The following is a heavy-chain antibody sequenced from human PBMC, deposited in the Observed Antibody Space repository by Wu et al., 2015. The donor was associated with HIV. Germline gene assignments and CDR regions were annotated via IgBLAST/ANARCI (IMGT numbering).Heavy chain of an antibody. V-gene: IGHV1-2*02. D-gene: IGHD5-12*01. Sequence: QVQLVQSGAEVKKPGASVKVSCKASGYTFTGYYMHWVRQAPGQGLEWMGWINPNSGGTNYAQKFQGRVTMTRDTSISTAYMELSRLRSDDTAVYYCARDGLPKNGPTNWFDPWGQGTLVTVSS. CDR2: INPNSGGT. J-gene: IGHJ5*02. CDR1: GYTFTGYY. CDR3: ARDGLPKNGPTNWFDP.